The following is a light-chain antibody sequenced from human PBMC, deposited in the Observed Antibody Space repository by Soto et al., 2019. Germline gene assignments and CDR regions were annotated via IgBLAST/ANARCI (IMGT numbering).Light chain of an antibody. Sequence: EIVLTQSPATLSLSTGERATLSCRASQSVSSYLAWYQQKPGQAPRLLIYDASNRATGIPARFSGSGSGTDFTLTISSLEPEDSAGYYCQQRSNGPSLTFGGGTKVDFK. J-gene: IGKJ4*01. CDR2: DAS. CDR3: QQRSNGPSLT. CDR1: QSVSSY. V-gene: IGKV3-11*01.